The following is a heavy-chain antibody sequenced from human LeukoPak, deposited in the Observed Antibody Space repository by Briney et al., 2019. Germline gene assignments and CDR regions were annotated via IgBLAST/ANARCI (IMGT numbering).Heavy chain of an antibody. CDR1: GFTFSTYW. D-gene: IGHD1-26*01. CDR2: IKQDGSEK. J-gene: IGHJ6*03. Sequence: GGSLRLSCAASGFTFSTYWMSWVRQAPGKGLEWVANIKQDGSEKYYVDSVKGRFTISRDNAKNSLYLQMNSLRADDTAVYYCARKGGATTYGYYYYYMDVWGKGTTVTISS. CDR3: ARKGGATTYGYYYYYMDV. V-gene: IGHV3-7*01.